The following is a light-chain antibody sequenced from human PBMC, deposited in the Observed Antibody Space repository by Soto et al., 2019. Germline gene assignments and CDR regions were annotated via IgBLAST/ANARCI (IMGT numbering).Light chain of an antibody. V-gene: IGLV4-69*01. Sequence: QLVLTQSPSASASLGASVKLTCTLSSGHSSYAIAWHQQQPGKGPRYLMKLNSDGSHSKGDGIPDRFSGSSSGAERYLTISSLQSEDEADYYCQTWGTDIVVFGGGTKLTVL. CDR3: QTWGTDIVV. CDR2: LNSDGSH. CDR1: SGHSSYA. J-gene: IGLJ2*01.